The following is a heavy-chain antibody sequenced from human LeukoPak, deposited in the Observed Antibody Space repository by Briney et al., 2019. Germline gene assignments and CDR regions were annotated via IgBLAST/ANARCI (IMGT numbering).Heavy chain of an antibody. CDR1: GLTVSKNY. D-gene: IGHD3-3*01. CDR2: IYSGGST. V-gene: IGHV3-53*01. CDR3: ARDQTKFGANYGGGSFDI. J-gene: IGHJ3*02. Sequence: PGGSLRLTCAASGLTVSKNYMSWVRQAPGKGLESVSVIYSGGSTYYADSVRGRFTISRDNSKNTLYLQMNSLRVGDTAVYYCARDQTKFGANYGGGSFDIWGQGTMVTVSS.